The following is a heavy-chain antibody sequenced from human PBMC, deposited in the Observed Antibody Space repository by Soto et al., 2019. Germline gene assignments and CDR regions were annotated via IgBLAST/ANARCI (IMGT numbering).Heavy chain of an antibody. J-gene: IGHJ6*02. V-gene: IGHV4-34*01. D-gene: IGHD2-21*02. CDR3: ARLHVVVVTAIRWQYYGMDV. CDR1: GASFSGYY. CDR2: INHSGST. Sequence: PXESLSVTCPVYGASFSGYYWSWIRQPPGKGLEWIGEINHSGSTNYNPSLKSRVTISVDTSKNQFSLKLSSVTAADTAVYYCARLHVVVVTAIRWQYYGMDVWGQGTKVTVSS.